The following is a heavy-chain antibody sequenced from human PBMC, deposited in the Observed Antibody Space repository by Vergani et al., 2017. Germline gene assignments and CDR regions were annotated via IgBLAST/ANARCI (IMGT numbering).Heavy chain of an antibody. D-gene: IGHD3-22*01. CDR1: GYSFTNYW. J-gene: IGHJ4*02. CDR2: IHPADSDT. V-gene: IGHV5-51*01. CDR3: ARLYGRDSSGSKYFDY. Sequence: EVQLVQSGAEVKKPGASLKISCQISGYSFTNYWIGWVRQMPGKGLEWRGIIHPADSDTRYSPSFQGQVTISVDKSLSTAYLQRSSLRASDSAMYYCARLYGRDSSGSKYFDYWGQGTLVTVSS.